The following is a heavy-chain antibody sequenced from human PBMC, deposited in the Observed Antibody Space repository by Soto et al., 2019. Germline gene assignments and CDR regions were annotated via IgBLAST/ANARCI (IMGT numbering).Heavy chain of an antibody. CDR3: ARVGCSGGTCYSEKYYFDY. D-gene: IGHD2-15*01. CDR1: GDSIRGDY. V-gene: IGHV4-59*12. J-gene: IGHJ4*02. Sequence: SETLSLTCTASGDSIRGDYWSWIRQPPGKRLEWIAYISYSGRTNYNPSLKSRVTISVDKSKILFSLKLTSVTAADTAVYYCARVGCSGGTCYSEKYYFDYWGQGTLVTVSS. CDR2: ISYSGRT.